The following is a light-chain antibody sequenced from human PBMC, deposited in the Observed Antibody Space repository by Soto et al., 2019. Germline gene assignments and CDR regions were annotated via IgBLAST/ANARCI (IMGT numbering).Light chain of an antibody. V-gene: IGKV3-20*01. CDR3: QQYRGWPRT. CDR2: GAS. CDR1: QSLSGNY. J-gene: IGKJ1*01. Sequence: NVLTQSPGTLSLSPGARAPLSCRASQSLSGNYLAWYQQKPGQAPRLLIYGASTRATDMSGTFSGRGSGTEFTLTINNLRPEDFAVYYCQQYRGWPRTFGQGTKVDNK.